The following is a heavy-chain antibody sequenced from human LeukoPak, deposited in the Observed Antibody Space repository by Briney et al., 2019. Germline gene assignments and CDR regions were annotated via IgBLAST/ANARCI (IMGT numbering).Heavy chain of an antibody. V-gene: IGHV3-30*02. CDR2: IRYDGSNK. Sequence: GGSLRLSCAASGFTFSTYGIHWVRQAPGKGLEWVACIRYDGSNKYYADSVKGRFTISRDNSKNTLYLQMNSLRAEDTAVYYCAKDEFLGTYYYDSSGYYPPCFDYWGQGTLVTVSS. D-gene: IGHD3-22*01. CDR1: GFTFSTYG. J-gene: IGHJ4*02. CDR3: AKDEFLGTYYYDSSGYYPPCFDY.